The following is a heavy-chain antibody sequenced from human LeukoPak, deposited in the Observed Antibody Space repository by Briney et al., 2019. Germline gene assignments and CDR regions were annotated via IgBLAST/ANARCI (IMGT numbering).Heavy chain of an antibody. Sequence: GGSLRLSCAASGFTFSNYWMSWVRQAPGKRLEWVSSISGSGGRTDYADSVKGRFTISRDNSEKTLYLQMSSLRAEDTAVYFCAKGYCSGYSCYVGEYYFDYWGQGTLVTVSS. J-gene: IGHJ4*02. CDR1: GFTFSNYW. V-gene: IGHV3-23*01. CDR3: AKGYCSGYSCYVGEYYFDY. D-gene: IGHD2-2*01. CDR2: ISGSGGRT.